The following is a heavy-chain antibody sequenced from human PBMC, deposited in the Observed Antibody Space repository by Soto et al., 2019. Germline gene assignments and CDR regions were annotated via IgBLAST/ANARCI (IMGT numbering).Heavy chain of an antibody. D-gene: IGHD3-22*01. CDR1: GFTFSDYY. CDR3: ANAPPLYSSGIYGGY. V-gene: IGHV3-11*01. CDR2: ITSSGSTI. Sequence: QVQLAESGGGLVKPGGSLRLSCVASGFTFSDYYMTWIRQAPGKGLEWVSYITSSGSTIYYADSVKGRFTISRDNAKNSLYLQMNSLRAEDTALYYCANAPPLYSSGIYGGYWGQGTLVTVSS. J-gene: IGHJ4*02.